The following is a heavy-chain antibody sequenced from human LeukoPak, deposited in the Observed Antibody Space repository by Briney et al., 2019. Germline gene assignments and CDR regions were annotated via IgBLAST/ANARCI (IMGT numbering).Heavy chain of an antibody. CDR1: GGTFSSYA. D-gene: IGHD6-6*01. J-gene: IGHJ1*01. V-gene: IGHV1-69*13. CDR3: ASSPIVDPYIAARLSGYFQH. CDR2: IIPIFGTA. Sequence: SVKVSRKASGGTFSSYAISWVRQAPGQGLEWMGGIIPIFGTANYAQKFQGRVTITADESTSTAYMELSSLRSEDTAVYYCASSPIVDPYIAARLSGYFQHWGQGTLVTVSS.